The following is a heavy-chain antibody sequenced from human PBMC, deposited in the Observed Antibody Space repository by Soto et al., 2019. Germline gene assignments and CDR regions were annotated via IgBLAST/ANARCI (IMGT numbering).Heavy chain of an antibody. J-gene: IGHJ4*02. CDR1: GFTFSSNW. CDR2: INSDGSIT. CDR3: ARGSSSWYVSFDY. V-gene: IGHV3-74*01. D-gene: IGHD6-13*01. Sequence: GGSLRLSCAASGFTFSSNWMHWVRQAPGKGLVWVSRINSDGSITSYADSVKGQFTISRDNAKNTVYLQMNSLRAEDTAVYYCARGSSSWYVSFDYWGQGILVTVSS.